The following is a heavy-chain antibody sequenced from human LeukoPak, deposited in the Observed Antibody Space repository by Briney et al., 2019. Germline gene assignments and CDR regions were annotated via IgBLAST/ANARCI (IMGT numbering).Heavy chain of an antibody. CDR2: IKQDGSEK. Sequence: GGSLRLSWAASGFTFSSYWMSWVRQAPEKGLEWVANIKQDGSEKYYVDSVKGRFTISRDNAKNSLYLQMNSLRAEDTAVYYCARGPNYGDYTVFYYWGQGTLVTVSS. J-gene: IGHJ4*02. CDR3: ARGPNYGDYTVFYY. D-gene: IGHD4-17*01. V-gene: IGHV3-7*05. CDR1: GFTFSSYW.